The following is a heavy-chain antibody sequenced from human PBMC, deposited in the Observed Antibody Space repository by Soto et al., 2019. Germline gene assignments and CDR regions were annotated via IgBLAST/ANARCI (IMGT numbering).Heavy chain of an antibody. D-gene: IGHD2-15*01. CDR3: ARGMAKRVAATRGDYYYMDV. CDR1: GGSISSYY. V-gene: IGHV4-59*01. J-gene: IGHJ6*03. Sequence: SETLSLTCTVSGGSISSYYWSWIRQPPGKGLEWIGYIYYSGSTNYNPSLKSRVTISVDTSKNQFSLKLSSVTAADTAVYYCARGMAKRVAATRGDYYYMDVWGKGTTVTVSS. CDR2: IYYSGST.